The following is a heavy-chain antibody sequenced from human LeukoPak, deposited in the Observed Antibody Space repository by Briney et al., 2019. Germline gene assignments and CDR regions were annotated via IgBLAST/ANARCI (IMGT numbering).Heavy chain of an antibody. CDR1: GGSFSGYY. D-gene: IGHD3-10*01. CDR3: ARGFPAPWGYYYGSGSSGNWFDP. Sequence: SETLSLTCAVYGGSFSGYYWSWIRQPPGKGLEWIGEINHSGSTNYNPSLKSRVTISVDTSKNQFSLKLSSVTAADTAVYYCARGFPAPWGYYYGSGSSGNWFDPWGQGTLVTVSS. CDR2: INHSGST. J-gene: IGHJ5*02. V-gene: IGHV4-34*01.